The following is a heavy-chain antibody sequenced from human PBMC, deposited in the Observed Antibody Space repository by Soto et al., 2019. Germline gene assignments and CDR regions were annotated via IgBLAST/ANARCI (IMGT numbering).Heavy chain of an antibody. D-gene: IGHD4-17*01. CDR2: IYPGDSDA. V-gene: IGHV5-51*01. CDR3: ARQGWTLTTKNPFDT. CDR1: GYDFASYL. J-gene: IGHJ5*02. Sequence: GESLKISFKGSGYDFASYLIGWVRQMPGKGLEYMAIIYPGDSDAKYSPSFQGHVTISADKSANSTSLQWRSLRASDSAVYLCARQGWTLTTKNPFDTCGQGILVAVSS.